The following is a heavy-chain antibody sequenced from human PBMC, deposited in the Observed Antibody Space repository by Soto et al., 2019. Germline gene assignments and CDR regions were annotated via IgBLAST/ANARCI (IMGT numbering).Heavy chain of an antibody. J-gene: IGHJ4*02. Sequence: PGEYLKVSCKGSVYSFTSYWISWVRQMPGKGLEWMGRIDPSDSYTNYSPSFQGHVTISADKSISTAYLQWSSLKASDTAIYYCTKGATSLFDFCGQGSRVTVSS. CDR1: VYSFTSYW. CDR2: IDPSDSYT. V-gene: IGHV5-10-1*01. CDR3: TKGATSLFDF. D-gene: IGHD3-16*01.